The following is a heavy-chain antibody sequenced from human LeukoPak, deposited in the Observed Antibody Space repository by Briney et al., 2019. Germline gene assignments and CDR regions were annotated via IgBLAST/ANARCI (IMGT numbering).Heavy chain of an antibody. V-gene: IGHV4-34*01. CDR2: INHSGST. CDR3: ARDGRSYYGSGSYSNNWFDP. CDR1: GGSFSGYY. Sequence: TSETLSLTCAVYGGSFSGYYWSWIRQPPGKGLEWIGEINHSGSTNYNPSLKSRVTISVDTSKNQFSLKLSSVTAADTAVYYCARDGRSYYGSGSYSNNWFDPWGQGTLVTVSS. D-gene: IGHD3-10*01. J-gene: IGHJ5*02.